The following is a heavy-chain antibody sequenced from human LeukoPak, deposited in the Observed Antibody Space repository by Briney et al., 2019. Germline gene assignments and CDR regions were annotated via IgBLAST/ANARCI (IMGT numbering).Heavy chain of an antibody. J-gene: IGHJ3*02. D-gene: IGHD4-17*01. Sequence: GESLKISCKASGYSFTTYWIAWVRQMPGKGLEWMGIIYPGDSDSRYSPSFQGQVSISADKSINTAYLQWSSLKASDTAMYYCASFFKDYGDYLDAFHMGAKGRRAPVS. CDR3: ASFFKDYGDYLDAFHM. V-gene: IGHV5-51*01. CDR2: IYPGDSDS. CDR1: GYSFTTYW.